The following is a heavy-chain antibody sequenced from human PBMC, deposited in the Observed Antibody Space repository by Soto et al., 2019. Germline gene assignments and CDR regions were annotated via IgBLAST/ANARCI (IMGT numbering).Heavy chain of an antibody. Sequence: PSETLSLTCAVSGGSISSGGYSWSWIRQPPGKGLEWIGYIYHSGSTYYNPSLKSRVTISVDRSKNQFSLKLSSVTAADTDVYYCASRYGSAIDYWVQGTLVTVTS. J-gene: IGHJ4*02. CDR1: GGSISSGGYS. CDR3: ASRYGSAIDY. D-gene: IGHD1-26*01. V-gene: IGHV4-30-2*01. CDR2: IYHSGST.